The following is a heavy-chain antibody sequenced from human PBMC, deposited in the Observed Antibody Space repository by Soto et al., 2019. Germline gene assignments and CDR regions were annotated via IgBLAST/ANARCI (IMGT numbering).Heavy chain of an antibody. CDR3: ARAGYTYGSTYYGMDV. D-gene: IGHD5-18*01. J-gene: IGHJ6*02. CDR1: GYTFTSYY. V-gene: IGHV1-46*01. Sequence: GASVKVSCKASGYTFTSYYMHWVRQAPGQGLEWMGIINPSGGSTSYAQKFQGRVTMTRDTSTSTVYMELSSLRSEDTAVYYCARAGYTYGSTYYGMDVWGQGTTVTVSS. CDR2: INPSGGST.